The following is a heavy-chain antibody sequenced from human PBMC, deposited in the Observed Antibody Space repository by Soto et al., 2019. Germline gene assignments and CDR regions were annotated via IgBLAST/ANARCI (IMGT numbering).Heavy chain of an antibody. Sequence: PGGSLRLSCAGSSFNFTSYSLNWVRQAPGKGLEWVSSISATSTYIFYADSVKGRFTISRDNAQNSVSLQMNSLRAEDTALYYCARVHSATGSMRFDHWGHGTLVTVSS. CDR3: ARVHSATGSMRFDH. CDR1: SFNFTSYS. D-gene: IGHD3-9*01. J-gene: IGHJ4*01. V-gene: IGHV3-21*01. CDR2: ISATSTYI.